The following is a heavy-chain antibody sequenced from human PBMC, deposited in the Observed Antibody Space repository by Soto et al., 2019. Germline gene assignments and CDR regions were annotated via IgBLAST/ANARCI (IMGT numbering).Heavy chain of an antibody. J-gene: IGHJ4*02. V-gene: IGHV3-73*02. Sequence: EVQLVESGGGLVQPGGSLRLSCEASGFTFSGSVIHWVRQASGRGLEWVAGIGMKSNSYATAYSASVKGRFSISRDDSENMAYLQMNSLKTEDTAVYYCSRQDCSGAAGQHPNWGKGTLVTVSS. D-gene: IGHD2-15*01. CDR2: IGMKSNSYAT. CDR1: GFTFSGSV. CDR3: SRQDCSGAAGQHPN.